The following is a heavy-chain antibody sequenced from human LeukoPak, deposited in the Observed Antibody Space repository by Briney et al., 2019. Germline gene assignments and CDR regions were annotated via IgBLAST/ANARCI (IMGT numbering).Heavy chain of an antibody. D-gene: IGHD6-19*01. CDR3: ATYTSSGWPGRNYDY. V-gene: IGHV1-18*01. CDR2: ISAYNGNT. Sequence: GASVKVSYKASGYTVTSYGISWVRQAPGQGLEWMGWISAYNGNTNYAQKLQGRVTITPDTSTSTAYMELRRLRSDDTAVYYCATYTSSGWPGRNYDYWGQGTLVTVSS. J-gene: IGHJ4*02. CDR1: GYTVTSYG.